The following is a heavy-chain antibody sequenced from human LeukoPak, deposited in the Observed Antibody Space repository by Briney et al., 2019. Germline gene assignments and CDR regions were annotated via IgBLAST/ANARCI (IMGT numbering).Heavy chain of an antibody. CDR2: IYYSGST. CDR3: ARASRLGNWNDRYYYYYYYMDV. CDR1: GGSISSSSHY. Sequence: PSETLSLTCTVSGGSISSSSHYWGWIRQPPGKGLEWIGSIYYSGSTYYNPSLKSRVTISVDTSKNQFSLKLSSVTAADTAVYYCARASRLGNWNDRYYYYYYYMDVWGKGTTVTVSS. J-gene: IGHJ6*03. V-gene: IGHV4-39*01. D-gene: IGHD1-20*01.